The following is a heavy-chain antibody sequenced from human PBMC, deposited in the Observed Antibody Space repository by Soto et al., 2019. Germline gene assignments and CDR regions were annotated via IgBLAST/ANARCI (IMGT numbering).Heavy chain of an antibody. D-gene: IGHD6-6*01. J-gene: IGHJ3*02. CDR2: ISAYNGNT. CDR1: GYTFTSYG. V-gene: IGHV1-18*04. Sequence: ASLKVSCKASGYTFTSYGISWVRQAPGQGLEWMGWISAYNGNTNYAQKLQGRVTMTTDTSTSTAYMELRSLRSDDTAVYYCARVRSIAALDAFDIWGQGTMVTVSS. CDR3: ARVRSIAALDAFDI.